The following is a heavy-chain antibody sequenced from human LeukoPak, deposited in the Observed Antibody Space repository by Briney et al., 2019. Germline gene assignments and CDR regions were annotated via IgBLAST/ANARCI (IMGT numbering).Heavy chain of an antibody. J-gene: IGHJ4*02. CDR2: INPSGGST. D-gene: IGHD3-9*01. CDR3: ARCGEPSYDILTGYSRFDY. CDR1: GYTYTSYY. Sequence: GASVKVSCKASGYTYTSYYMHWVRQAPGQGLEWMGIINPSGGSTSYAQKFQGRVTMTRDTSTSTVYMELSSPRSEDTAVYYCARCGEPSYDILTGYSRFDYWGQGTLVTVSS. V-gene: IGHV1-46*01.